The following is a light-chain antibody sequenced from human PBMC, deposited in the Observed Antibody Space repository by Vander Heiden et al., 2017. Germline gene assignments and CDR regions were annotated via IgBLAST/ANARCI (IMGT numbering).Light chain of an antibody. CDR1: QSISTF. CDR3: QQYSSYWT. J-gene: IGKJ1*01. CDR2: RAS. V-gene: IGKV1-5*03. Sequence: DIQMTQSPSTLSASVGYRVTITCRASQSISTFLAWYQQKPGKAPKLLIYRASSLESGVPSRFSGSGSGTEFTLTVSSLQPDDFATYYCQQYSSYWTFGQGTKVEIK.